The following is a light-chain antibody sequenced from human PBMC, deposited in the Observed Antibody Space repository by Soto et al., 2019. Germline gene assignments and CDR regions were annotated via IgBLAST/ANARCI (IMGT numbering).Light chain of an antibody. J-gene: IGLJ1*01. CDR2: VVT. CDR3: SSYTASSNYV. V-gene: IGLV2-14*01. CDR1: SSDVGGYNY. Sequence: QSALTQPASVSGSPGQSITISCTGTSSDVGGYNYVSWYQQHPGKAPKIIIYVVTNRPSGVSNRFSGSKSGNTASLTISGLQAEDEADYYCSSYTASSNYVFGTGTKLTVL.